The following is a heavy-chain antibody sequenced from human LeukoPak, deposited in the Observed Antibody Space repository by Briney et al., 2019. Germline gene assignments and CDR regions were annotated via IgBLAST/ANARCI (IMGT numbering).Heavy chain of an antibody. CDR2: IYHSGHT. Sequence: SSETLSLTCTVSGASVSSDYWSWIRQSPGKGLEWIGYIYHSGHTMSNPSLKSRVSLSLDTSNNQFSLKLSSVTAADTAVYYCARHPFQYPFDHWGQGTVVSVS. D-gene: IGHD2/OR15-2a*01. V-gene: IGHV4-59*08. CDR1: GASVSSDY. CDR3: ARHPFQYPFDH. J-gene: IGHJ5*02.